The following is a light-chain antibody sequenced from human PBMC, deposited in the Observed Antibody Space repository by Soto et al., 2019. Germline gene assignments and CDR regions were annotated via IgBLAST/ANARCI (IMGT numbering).Light chain of an antibody. CDR2: GAS. CDR3: QQYGSSLIT. J-gene: IGKJ5*01. CDR1: QSVSSSY. V-gene: IGKV3-20*01. Sequence: SLGTLSLSKRERAILSCRASQSVSSSYLAWYQQKPGQAPRLLIYGASSRATGIPDRFSGSGSGTDFTLTISRLEPEDFAVYYCQQYGSSLITFGQGRLLEVK.